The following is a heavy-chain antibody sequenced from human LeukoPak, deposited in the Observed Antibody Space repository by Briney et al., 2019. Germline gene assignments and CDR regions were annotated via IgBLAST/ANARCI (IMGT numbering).Heavy chain of an antibody. CDR1: GFTFSSYW. V-gene: IGHV3-74*01. J-gene: IGHJ6*02. CDR2: INSDGSAT. CDR3: TRDHGLDV. Sequence: GGSLRLSCAASGFTFSSYWMHWVRQAPGKGLMWVSQINSDGSATSCADPVKGRCTISRDNAKNMLYLEMNSLRVEDTAVYFCTRDHGLDVWGQGTTVTVSS.